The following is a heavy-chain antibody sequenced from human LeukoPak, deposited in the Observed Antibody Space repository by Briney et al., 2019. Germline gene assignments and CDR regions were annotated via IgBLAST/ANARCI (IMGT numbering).Heavy chain of an antibody. V-gene: IGHV5-51*01. CDR3: ATAGYSGSAGSFDI. CDR2: IYPGDSDT. CDR1: GYRFTSYW. Sequence: GESLKISCKGSGYRFTSYWIGWVRRLPGKGLDWMGIIYPGDSDTIYSPSFQGQFTISAGKSTSTANLQWSSLKASDTAMYYCATAGYSGSAGSFDIWGQGTMVTVSS. D-gene: IGHD6-13*01. J-gene: IGHJ3*02.